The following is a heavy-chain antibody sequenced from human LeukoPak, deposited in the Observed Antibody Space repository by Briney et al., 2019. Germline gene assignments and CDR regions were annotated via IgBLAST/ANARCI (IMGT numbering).Heavy chain of an antibody. CDR2: IYTSGGT. D-gene: IGHD2-2*01. J-gene: IGHJ4*02. V-gene: IGHV4-61*02. Sequence: SQTLSLTCTVSGGSISSGSYYWNWIRQPAGKGLEWIGRIYTSGGTNYNPSLKSRVTISVDTSKNQFSLKLSSVTAADTAVYYCARQGPAAIPPWGYYFDYWGQGTLVTVSS. CDR3: ARQGPAAIPPWGYYFDY. CDR1: GGSISSGSYY.